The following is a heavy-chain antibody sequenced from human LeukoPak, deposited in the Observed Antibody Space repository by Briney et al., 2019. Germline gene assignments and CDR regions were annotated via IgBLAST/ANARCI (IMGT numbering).Heavy chain of an antibody. V-gene: IGHV3-30-3*01. Sequence: HTGRSLRLSCAASGFTFSNYAMHWVRQAPGKGLEWVTVISYDGSNKYYADSVKGRFTISRDNSKNTLYLQMNSLSAEDTAVYYCAREESGSLPDYWGQGTLVTVSS. CDR2: ISYDGSNK. CDR1: GFTFSNYA. CDR3: AREESGSLPDY. J-gene: IGHJ4*02. D-gene: IGHD1-26*01.